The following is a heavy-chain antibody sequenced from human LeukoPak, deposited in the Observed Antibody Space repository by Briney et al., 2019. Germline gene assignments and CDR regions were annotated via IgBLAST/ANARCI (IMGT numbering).Heavy chain of an antibody. J-gene: IGHJ4*02. CDR3: AKSVGATTGGFDY. V-gene: IGHV3-9*03. D-gene: IGHD1-26*01. CDR2: ITCNSYSM. CDR1: GFTFDDYA. Sequence: GGSLRLSCAASGFTFDDYAMHWVRQAPGKGLEWDSGITCNSYSMGYADSVKGRFTITRDNAKNSLFLQMNSLRADDVALYYCAKSVGATTGGFDYWGQGTLVTVSS.